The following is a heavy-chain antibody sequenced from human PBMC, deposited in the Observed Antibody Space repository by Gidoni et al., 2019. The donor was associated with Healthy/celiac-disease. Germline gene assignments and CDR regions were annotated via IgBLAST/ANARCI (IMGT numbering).Heavy chain of an antibody. CDR1: GFTFSSYS. CDR2: ISSSSSYI. V-gene: IGHV3-21*01. D-gene: IGHD2-21*02. J-gene: IGHJ3*02. Sequence: EVQLVESGGGLVKPGGSLRLSCAASGFTFSSYSMNWVRQAPGKGLEWVSSISSSSSYIYYADSVKGRFTISRDNAKNSLYLQMNSLRAEDTAVYYCARDHIVVVTDWDAFDIWGQGTMVTVSS. CDR3: ARDHIVVVTDWDAFDI.